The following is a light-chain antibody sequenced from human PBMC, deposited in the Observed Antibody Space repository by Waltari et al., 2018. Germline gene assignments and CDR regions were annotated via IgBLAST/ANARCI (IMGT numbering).Light chain of an antibody. CDR2: KSS. CDR1: QSIMSW. V-gene: IGKV1-5*03. Sequence: DVQMTQSPSTLSASVGDTVRITCRASQSIMSWLDWYQQKAGKAPKVLISKSSKLESGVASRFSGSESGTEFTLTISNLQPDDFATYYCQQYNTDYTFGQGTILEIK. CDR3: QQYNTDYT. J-gene: IGKJ2*01.